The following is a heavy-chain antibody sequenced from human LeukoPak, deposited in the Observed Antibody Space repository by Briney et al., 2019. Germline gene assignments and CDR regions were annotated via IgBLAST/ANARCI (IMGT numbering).Heavy chain of an antibody. CDR2: ISSSSSYI. J-gene: IGHJ4*02. CDR3: ARASSSTTEGDY. CDR1: GFTFSSYS. D-gene: IGHD2-2*01. V-gene: IGHV3-21*01. Sequence: GGSLRLSCAASGFTFSSYSMNWVRQAPGKGLEWVSSISSSSSYIYYADSVKGRFTISRDNAKKSLYLQMNSLRAEDTAVYYCARASSSTTEGDYWGQGTLVTVSS.